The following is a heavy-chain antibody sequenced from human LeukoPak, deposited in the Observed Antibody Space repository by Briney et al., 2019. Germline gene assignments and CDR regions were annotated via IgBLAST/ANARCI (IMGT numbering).Heavy chain of an antibody. CDR1: GYTFTGYY. CDR2: INPNSGGT. CDR3: ARDASGWYQMTPEGWFGP. Sequence: ASVKVSCKASGYTFTGYYMHWVRQAPGQGLEWMGWINPNSGGTNYAQKFQGRVIMTRDTSISTAYMELSRLRSDDTAVYYCARDASGWYQMTPEGWFGPWGQGTLVTVSS. V-gene: IGHV1-2*02. D-gene: IGHD6-19*01. J-gene: IGHJ5*02.